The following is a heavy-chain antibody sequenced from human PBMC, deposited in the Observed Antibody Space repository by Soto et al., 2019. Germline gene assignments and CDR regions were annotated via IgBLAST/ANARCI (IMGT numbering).Heavy chain of an antibody. CDR1: GFTFSSYS. J-gene: IGHJ5*02. D-gene: IGHD6-13*01. V-gene: IGHV3-48*01. CDR3: ARHPERIAEIGWFDP. CDR2: ISSSSSTI. Sequence: EVQLVESGGGLVQPGGSLRLSCAASGFTFSSYSMNWVRQAPGKGLEWGSYISSSSSTIYYGDSVKGRFTISRDNAKNSLSLQLNRLTAEATAVYYCARHPERIAEIGWFDPWGQGTLVTVSS.